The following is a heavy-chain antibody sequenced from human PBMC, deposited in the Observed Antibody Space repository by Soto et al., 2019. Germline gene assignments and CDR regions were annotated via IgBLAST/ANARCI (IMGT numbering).Heavy chain of an antibody. J-gene: IGHJ4*02. V-gene: IGHV3-30-3*01. CDR2: ISYDGSNK. CDR3: ARDLTGYRDQSGRTPEETFDY. D-gene: IGHD3-9*01. Sequence: GGSLRLSCAASGFTFSSYAMHWVRQAPGKGLEWVAVISYDGSNKYYADSVKGRFTISRDNSKNTLYLQMNSLRAEDTAVYYCARDLTGYRDQSGRTPEETFDYWGQGTLVTVSS. CDR1: GFTFSSYA.